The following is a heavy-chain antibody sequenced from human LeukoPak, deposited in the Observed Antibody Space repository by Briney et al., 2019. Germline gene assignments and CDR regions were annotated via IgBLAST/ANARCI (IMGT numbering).Heavy chain of an antibody. J-gene: IGHJ4*02. CDR2: IYWDDDK. Sequence: SGPTLVNPTQTLTLTCTCSGFSLSTSGVGVGWICQPPGKALEWLALIYWDDDKRYSPSLKSRLTITKDTSKNQVVLTMTNMDPVDTATYYCARAYDILTGYSPFDYWGQGTLVTVSS. V-gene: IGHV2-5*02. CDR1: GFSLSTSGVG. D-gene: IGHD3-9*01. CDR3: ARAYDILTGYSPFDY.